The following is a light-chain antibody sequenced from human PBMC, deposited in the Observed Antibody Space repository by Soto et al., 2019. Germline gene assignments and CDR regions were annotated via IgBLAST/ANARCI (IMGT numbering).Light chain of an antibody. CDR1: QRINEW. J-gene: IGKJ4*01. V-gene: IGKV1-5*01. Sequence: DIQMAQAPSTLSPSSGRRITITCWASQRINEWLAWHQQKPGKAPKLLIYDASSLQSGVPSRFSGSGSGTDFALTINSLQAEDFATYYCQQLRMYPSTFGGGTKVDIK. CDR3: QQLRMYPST. CDR2: DAS.